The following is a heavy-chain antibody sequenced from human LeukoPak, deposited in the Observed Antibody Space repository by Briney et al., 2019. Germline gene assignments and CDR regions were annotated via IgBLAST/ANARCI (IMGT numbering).Heavy chain of an antibody. J-gene: IGHJ6*02. D-gene: IGHD2-8*02. Sequence: GGSLRLSCAASGFTFSSYEMNWVRQAPGKGLEWVSYISSSGSTIYYADSVKGRFTISRDNAKNSLYLQMKSLRAEDTAVYYCARDLLKLSYYGMDVWGQGTTVTVSS. CDR1: GFTFSSYE. V-gene: IGHV3-48*03. CDR3: ARDLLKLSYYGMDV. CDR2: ISSSGSTI.